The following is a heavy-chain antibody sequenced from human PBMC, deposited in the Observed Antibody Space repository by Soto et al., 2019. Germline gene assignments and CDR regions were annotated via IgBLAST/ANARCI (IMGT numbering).Heavy chain of an antibody. CDR3: TTDPSITIFGVVRDY. V-gene: IGHV3-48*01. CDR1: GFTFSSYS. J-gene: IGHJ4*02. Sequence: SLRLSCAASGFTFSSYSMKWVRQAPGKGLEWVSYISSNSRTMFYADSVKGRFTISRDNAKNTLYLQMNSLKTEDTAVYYCTTDPSITIFGVVRDYWGQGTLVTVSS. CDR2: ISSNSRTM. D-gene: IGHD3-3*01.